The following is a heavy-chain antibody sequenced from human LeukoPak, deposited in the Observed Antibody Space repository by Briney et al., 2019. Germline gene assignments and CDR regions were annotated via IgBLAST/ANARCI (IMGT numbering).Heavy chain of an antibody. Sequence: SSETLSLTCTVSGGSISSSSYYWGWIRQPPGKGLEWIGNIYYSGSTYYNPSLKSRVTISVDTSKNQFSLKLSSVTAADTAVYYCARAGFGVSTFDYWGQGTLVTVSS. J-gene: IGHJ4*02. CDR2: IYYSGST. CDR1: GGSISSSSYY. D-gene: IGHD3-3*01. CDR3: ARAGFGVSTFDY. V-gene: IGHV4-39*07.